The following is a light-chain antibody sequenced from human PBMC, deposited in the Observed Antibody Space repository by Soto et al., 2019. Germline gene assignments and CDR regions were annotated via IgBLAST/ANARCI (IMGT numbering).Light chain of an antibody. V-gene: IGKV1-39*01. CDR1: QSIDRF. Sequence: DIPMTQSPSSLSASVGDTATITCRASQSIDRFASWYQQKPGKAPSLLIYDSSTLQNGVPSRFSGSGSGTYFSLTISGLQLDDFATYYCQQNYSPPLTFGGGTKVDIK. CDR2: DSS. CDR3: QQNYSPPLT. J-gene: IGKJ4*01.